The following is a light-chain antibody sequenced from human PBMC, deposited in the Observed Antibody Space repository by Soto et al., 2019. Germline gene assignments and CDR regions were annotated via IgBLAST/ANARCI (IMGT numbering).Light chain of an antibody. CDR2: GAS. CDR3: QQRSNWPPLIT. Sequence: ENVLTQSPGTLSLSPWERATVSCMASQSITGSYLAWYQQTPGQAPRLLIYGASSRATGVPDRFSGSGSGTDFTLTISSLEPEDFAVYYCQQRSNWPPLITFGQGTRLEIK. CDR1: QSITGSY. J-gene: IGKJ5*01. V-gene: IGKV3D-20*02.